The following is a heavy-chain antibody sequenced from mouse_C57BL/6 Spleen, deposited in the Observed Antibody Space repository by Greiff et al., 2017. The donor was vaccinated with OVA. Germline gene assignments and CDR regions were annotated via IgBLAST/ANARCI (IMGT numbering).Heavy chain of an antibody. CDR1: GYAFSSSW. J-gene: IGHJ1*03. CDR3: ARRDYGSSFLYWYFDV. CDR2: IYPGDGDT. Sequence: VKLMESGPELVKPGASVKISCKASGYAFSSSWMNWVKQRPGKGLEWIGRIYPGDGDTNYNGKFKGKATLTADKSSSTAYMQLSSLTSEDSAVYFCARRDYGSSFLYWYFDVWGTGTTVTVSS. D-gene: IGHD1-1*01. V-gene: IGHV1-82*01.